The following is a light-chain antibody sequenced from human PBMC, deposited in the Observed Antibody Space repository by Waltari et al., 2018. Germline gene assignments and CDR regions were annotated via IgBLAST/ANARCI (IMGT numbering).Light chain of an antibody. J-gene: IGKJ4*01. CDR1: QTILYSSSNKNY. CDR2: WAS. V-gene: IGKV4-1*01. Sequence: DIVMTQSPDSLTVSLGERATINCKSTQTILYSSSNKNYLAWYQQKPRQPPKLLIYWASTRESGVPDRFSGTGSGTDFTLTISRLQAEDVAVYYCQQYFKTTLTFGGGTKVEIK. CDR3: QQYFKTTLT.